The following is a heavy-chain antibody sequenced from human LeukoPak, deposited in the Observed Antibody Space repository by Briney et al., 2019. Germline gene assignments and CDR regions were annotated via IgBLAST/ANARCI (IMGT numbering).Heavy chain of an antibody. Sequence: PSETLSLTCTVSGGSISSYYWSWIRQPPGKGLEWIGYIYYSGSTNYNPSLKSRVTISVDTSKNQFSLKLSSVTAADTAVYYCARHLRLATVTTDYYYYGMDVWGQGTTVTVSS. CDR3: ARHLRLATVTTDYYYYGMDV. CDR1: GGSISSYY. J-gene: IGHJ6*02. V-gene: IGHV4-59*08. CDR2: IYYSGST. D-gene: IGHD4-17*01.